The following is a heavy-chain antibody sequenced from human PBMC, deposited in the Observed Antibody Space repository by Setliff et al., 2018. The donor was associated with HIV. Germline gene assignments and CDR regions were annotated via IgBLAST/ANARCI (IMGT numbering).Heavy chain of an antibody. CDR2: IYYSGST. Sequence: SETLSLTCTVSGGSISSSSYYWGWIRQPPGKGLEWIGSIYYSGSTYYNSSLKSRVTILVDTSKNQFSLKLRSVTAADTAVYYCARTDVDSSGYYYMDQWGQGTLVTVSS. CDR3: ARTDVDSSGYYYMDQ. D-gene: IGHD3-22*01. V-gene: IGHV4-39*07. CDR1: GGSISSSSYY. J-gene: IGHJ4*02.